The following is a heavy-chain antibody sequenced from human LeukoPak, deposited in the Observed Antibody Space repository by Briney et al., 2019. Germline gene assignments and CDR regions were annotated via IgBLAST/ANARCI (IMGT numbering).Heavy chain of an antibody. J-gene: IGHJ4*02. Sequence: GGSLRLSCAASGFTFSSYGMHWVRQAPGKGLEWVAVIWYDENNQYYADSVKGRFTISRDISKNTLFLQMNSLKAEDTAVYFCAKGGGSSSPYYFDYWGQGTLVTVSS. CDR2: IWYDENNQ. V-gene: IGHV3-33*06. D-gene: IGHD6-6*01. CDR1: GFTFSSYG. CDR3: AKGGGSSSPYYFDY.